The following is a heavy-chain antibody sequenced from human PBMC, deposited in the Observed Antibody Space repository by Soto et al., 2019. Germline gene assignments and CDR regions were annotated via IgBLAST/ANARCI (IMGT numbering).Heavy chain of an antibody. CDR2: ISAYNGNT. D-gene: IGHD5-12*01. J-gene: IGHJ4*02. V-gene: IGHV1-18*01. Sequence: ASVKVSCKASGYTFTSYGISWVRQAPGQGLEWMGWISAYNGNTNYAQKLQGRVTMTTDTSTSTAYMELRSLRSDDTAVYYGGRTKSGLQRPYSSDFWRQGALVPGSS. CDR1: GYTFTSYG. CDR3: GRTKSGLQRPYSSDF.